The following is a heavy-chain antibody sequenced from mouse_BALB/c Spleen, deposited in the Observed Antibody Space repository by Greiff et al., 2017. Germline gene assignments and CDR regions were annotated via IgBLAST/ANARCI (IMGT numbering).Heavy chain of an antibody. Sequence: QVQLQQSGAELAKPGASVKMSCKASGYTFTSYWMHWVKQRPGQGLEWIGYINPSTGYTEYNQKFKDKATLTADKSSSTAYMQLSSLTSEDSAVYYCARSELRYYYAMDYWGQGTSVTVSS. CDR1: GYTFTSYW. CDR3: ARSELRYYYAMDY. D-gene: IGHD4-1*01. CDR2: INPSTGYT. V-gene: IGHV1-7*01. J-gene: IGHJ4*01.